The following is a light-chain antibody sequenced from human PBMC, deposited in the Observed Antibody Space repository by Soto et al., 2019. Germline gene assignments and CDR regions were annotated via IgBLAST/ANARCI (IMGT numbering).Light chain of an antibody. CDR3: QQYNNWPPVT. V-gene: IGKV3-15*01. CDR2: GAS. Sequence: EIVMMQSPATLSVSPGERVTLSCRASQSVSSNLAWYQQKSGKDPRLLIYGASTRATGIPARFSGSGSGTEFTLTISSLQSEDLAIYYCQQYNNWPPVTFGQGTRLEIK. CDR1: QSVSSN. J-gene: IGKJ5*01.